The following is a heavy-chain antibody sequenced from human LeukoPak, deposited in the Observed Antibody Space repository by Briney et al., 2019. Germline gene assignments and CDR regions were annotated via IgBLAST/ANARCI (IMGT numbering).Heavy chain of an antibody. CDR2: ISGSGGST. CDR1: GFTFSSYA. V-gene: IGHV3-23*01. Sequence: GGSLRLSCAASGFTFSSYAMSWVRQAPGKGLEWVSAISGSGGSTYYADSVKGRFTISRDNSKNTLYLQMNSLRAEDTAVYYCAKGGSGWTYYYYYYGMDVWGQGTTVTVSS. CDR3: AKGGSGWTYYYYYYGMDV. J-gene: IGHJ6*02. D-gene: IGHD6-19*01.